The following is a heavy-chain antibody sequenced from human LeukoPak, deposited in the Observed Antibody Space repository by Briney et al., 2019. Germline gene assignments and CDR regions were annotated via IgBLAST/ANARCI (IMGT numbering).Heavy chain of an antibody. J-gene: IGHJ5*02. D-gene: IGHD3-16*01. CDR2: ISGSGGST. CDR1: GFTFSSYA. V-gene: IGHV3-23*01. CDR3: AKGAEIDL. Sequence: PGGSLRLSCAASGFTFSSYAMSWVRQAPGKGLEWVSVISGSGGSTYYADSVKGRFFMSREDSKTTVYLQMNSLRAEDTAIYYCAKGAEIDLWGQGTLVTVSS.